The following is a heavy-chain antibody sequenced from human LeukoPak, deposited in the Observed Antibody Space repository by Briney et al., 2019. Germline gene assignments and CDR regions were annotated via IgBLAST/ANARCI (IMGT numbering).Heavy chain of an antibody. Sequence: PGGSLRLSCAASGFTFSSYAMSWVRQAPGKGLEWVSAISGSGGSTYYADSVKGRFTISRDNSKNTLYLQMNSLRAEDTAVYYCAKDGIVAGMAYYFDYWGQGTLVTVSS. V-gene: IGHV3-23*01. CDR1: GFTFSSYA. D-gene: IGHD5-12*01. CDR3: AKDGIVAGMAYYFDY. CDR2: ISGSGGST. J-gene: IGHJ4*02.